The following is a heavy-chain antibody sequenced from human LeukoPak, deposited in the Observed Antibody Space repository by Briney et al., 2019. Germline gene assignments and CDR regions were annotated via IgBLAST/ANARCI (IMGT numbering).Heavy chain of an antibody. J-gene: IGHJ4*02. CDR2: IYSGGST. D-gene: IGHD6-19*01. V-gene: IGHV3-66*01. CDR3: ARDVLASSGWPTSHFDC. Sequence: GGSLRLSCAASGFTFSTYWIHWVRQAPGKGLVWVSRIYSGGSTYYADSVKGRFTISRDDSKNTLYLQMNSLRAEDTAVYYCARDVLASSGWPTSHFDCWGQGALVTVSS. CDR1: GFTFSTYW.